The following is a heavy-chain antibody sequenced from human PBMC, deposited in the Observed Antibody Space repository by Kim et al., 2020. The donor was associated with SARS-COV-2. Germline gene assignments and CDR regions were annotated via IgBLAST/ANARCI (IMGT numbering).Heavy chain of an antibody. D-gene: IGHD3-16*02. V-gene: IGHV4-31*02. Sequence: LKCRVTISVDTSKNQLSLKLSSVTAADTAVYYCARANMITFGGVIGHFDSWGQGTLVTVSS. J-gene: IGHJ4*02. CDR3: ARANMITFGGVIGHFDS.